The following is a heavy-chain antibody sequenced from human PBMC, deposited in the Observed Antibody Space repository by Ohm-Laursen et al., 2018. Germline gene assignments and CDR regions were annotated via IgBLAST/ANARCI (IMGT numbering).Heavy chain of an antibody. D-gene: IGHD6-19*01. V-gene: IGHV3-21*01. Sequence: LSLTCAASGFTFSSYSMNWVRQAPGKGLEWVSSISSSSSYIYYADSVKGRFTISRDNAKNSLYLQMNSLRAEDTAVYYCASAPDSSGWHRGYYYGMDVWGQGTTVTVSS. CDR1: GFTFSSYS. CDR2: ISSSSSYI. J-gene: IGHJ6*02. CDR3: ASAPDSSGWHRGYYYGMDV.